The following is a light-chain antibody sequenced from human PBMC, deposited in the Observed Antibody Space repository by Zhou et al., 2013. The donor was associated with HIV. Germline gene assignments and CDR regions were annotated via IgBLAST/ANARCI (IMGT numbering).Light chain of an antibody. Sequence: TVMTQSPATLSVSPGERATLSCRASHNISNNLAWYQQKPGQAPRVLIYAASTRATDTPARFSGSGSETEFTLTISSLQPEDFAVYYCQFYNNWPPTWTFGRGTKVEMK. J-gene: IGKJ1*01. CDR3: QFYNNWPPTWT. CDR1: HNISNN. V-gene: IGKV3-15*01. CDR2: AAS.